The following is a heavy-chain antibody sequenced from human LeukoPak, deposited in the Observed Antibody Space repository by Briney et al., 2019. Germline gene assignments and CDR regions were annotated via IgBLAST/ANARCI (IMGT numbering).Heavy chain of an antibody. J-gene: IGHJ4*02. CDR3: TRESGAFSPFGF. D-gene: IGHD1-26*01. CDR1: GGSITTTNW. Sequence: PSETLSLTCAVPGGSITTTNWWSWVRQPPGKGLEWIGEVHLNGATNYNPSLESRFSMSIDKSNNHLSLEVTSVTAADTAIYYCTRESGAFSPFGFWGQGTLVTVSS. V-gene: IGHV4-4*02. CDR2: VHLNGAT.